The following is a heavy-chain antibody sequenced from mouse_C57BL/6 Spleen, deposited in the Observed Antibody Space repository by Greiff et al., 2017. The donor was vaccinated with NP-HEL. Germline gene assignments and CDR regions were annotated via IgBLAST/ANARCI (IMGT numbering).Heavy chain of an antibody. V-gene: IGHV1-4*01. Sequence: VQLQQSGAELARPGASVKMSCKASGYTFTSYTMHWVKQRPGQGLEWIGYINPSSGYTKYNQKFKDKATLTADKSSSTAYMQLSSLTSEDSAVYYCARSLYGNYGYFDVWGTGTTVTVSS. CDR1: GYTFTSYT. D-gene: IGHD2-1*01. CDR2: INPSSGYT. CDR3: ARSLYGNYGYFDV. J-gene: IGHJ1*03.